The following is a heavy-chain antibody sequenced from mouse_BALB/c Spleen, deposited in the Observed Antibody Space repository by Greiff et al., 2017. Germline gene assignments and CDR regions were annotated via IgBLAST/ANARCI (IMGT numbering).Heavy chain of an antibody. CDR3: AREGYYYAMDY. J-gene: IGHJ4*01. V-gene: IGHV1-54*01. CDR1: GYAFTNYL. D-gene: IGHD3-3*01. Sequence: QVQLQQSGAELVRPGTSVKVSCKASGYAFTNYLIEWVKQRPGQGLEWIGVINPGSGGTNYNEKFKGKATLTADKSSSTAYMQLSSLTPDDSAVYFCAREGYYYAMDYWGQGTSVTVSS. CDR2: INPGSGGT.